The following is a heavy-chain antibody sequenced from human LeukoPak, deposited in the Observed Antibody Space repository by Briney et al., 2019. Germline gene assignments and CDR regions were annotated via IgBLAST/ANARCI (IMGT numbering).Heavy chain of an antibody. CDR3: ARVSFGYGYFDY. CDR1: GGSISSYY. D-gene: IGHD5-18*01. V-gene: IGHV4-59*08. J-gene: IGHJ4*02. Sequence: SETLSLTCTVSGGSISSYYWSWIRQPRRKGLEWIGYIYYTGSTTYNPPLNSRVTLSVDTSKNHFSLKLTSVTGADTAFYYCARVSFGYGYFDYWGQGTLVTVSS. CDR2: IYYTGST.